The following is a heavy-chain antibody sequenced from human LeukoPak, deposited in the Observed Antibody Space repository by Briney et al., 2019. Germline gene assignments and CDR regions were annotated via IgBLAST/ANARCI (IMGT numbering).Heavy chain of an antibody. Sequence: PGGSLRLSCAASGFTVSNSYMSWVRQAPGKGLEWVSIIYSGGSTYYADSVKGRFTISRDNSKNTLYLQMNSLRAEDTAVYYCARRSSTGWHIDYWGQGTLVTVSS. V-gene: IGHV3-53*01. D-gene: IGHD6-19*01. CDR1: GFTVSNSY. J-gene: IGHJ4*02. CDR2: IYSGGST. CDR3: ARRSSTGWHIDY.